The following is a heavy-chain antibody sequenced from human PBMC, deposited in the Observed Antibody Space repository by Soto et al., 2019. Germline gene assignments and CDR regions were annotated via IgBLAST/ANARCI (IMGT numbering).Heavy chain of an antibody. J-gene: IGHJ6*03. D-gene: IGHD3-3*01. V-gene: IGHV3-48*01. CDR1: GFTFSSYS. Sequence: PGGSLRLSCAASGFTFSSYSMNWVRQAPGKGLEWVSYISSSSSTIYYADSVKGRFTISRDNAKNSLYLQMNSLRAEDTAVYYCARDGVDYDFWSGSPTYYYYYYMDAWGKGAKVTVS. CDR3: ARDGVDYDFWSGSPTYYYYYYMDA. CDR2: ISSSSSTI.